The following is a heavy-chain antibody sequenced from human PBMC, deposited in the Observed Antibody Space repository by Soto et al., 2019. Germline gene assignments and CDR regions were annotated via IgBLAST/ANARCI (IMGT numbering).Heavy chain of an antibody. CDR2: ISFDGSNQ. V-gene: IGHV3-30-3*01. CDR3: ACVGEISLHYYFDY. J-gene: IGHJ4*02. Sequence: QVQLVESGGGVVQPGRSLRLSCAASGFSFSSYAMHWVRQAPGKGLEWVAVISFDGSNQYYADSVKGRFTISRDNSKNTLNVQMNSLGVEDTAVYYCACVGEISLHYYFDYWGQGTLVTVSS. CDR1: GFSFSSYA. D-gene: IGHD3-16*01.